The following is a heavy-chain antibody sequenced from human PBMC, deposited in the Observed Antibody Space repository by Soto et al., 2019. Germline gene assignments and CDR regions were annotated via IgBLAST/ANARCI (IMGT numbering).Heavy chain of an antibody. V-gene: IGHV4-39*01. CDR2: IYYSXRN. Sequence: XXTLSLTCTVSRGSINSSSYYWGWIRQPXGRGLEWIGXIYYSXRNYYKPYLKGXVTISVDTXNNQSSLQLSSVTDADKDVYYCARHDWAKQFDYWRKGTLVTVCS. J-gene: IGHJ4*02. CDR1: RGSINSSSYY. D-gene: IGHD3-9*01. CDR3: ARHDWAKQFDY.